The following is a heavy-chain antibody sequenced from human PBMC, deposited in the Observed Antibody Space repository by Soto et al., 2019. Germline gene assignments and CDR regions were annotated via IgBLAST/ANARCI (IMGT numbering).Heavy chain of an antibody. D-gene: IGHD3-10*01. Sequence: TLSLTCTVSGGSISSGGYYWSWIRQHPGKGLEWIGYIYYSGSTYYNPSLKSRITISVDTSKNQFSLKLSSVTAADTAVYYCARDDGSGSYYNPWGQGTLVTVSS. J-gene: IGHJ4*02. CDR3: ARDDGSGSYYNP. V-gene: IGHV4-31*03. CDR1: GGSISSGGYY. CDR2: IYYSGST.